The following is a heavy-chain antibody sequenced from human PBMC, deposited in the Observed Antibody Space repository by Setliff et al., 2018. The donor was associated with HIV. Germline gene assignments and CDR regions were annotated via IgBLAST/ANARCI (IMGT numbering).Heavy chain of an antibody. CDR3: ARQGLVLVPASIDWRLPPSPIDY. Sequence: SETLSLTCTVSGGSIRSSIYYWGWVRQPPGKGLEWIGSIYYSGSTYYNPSLKSRITISVDTSKNQFSLRLSSVTAADTAVYYCARQGLVLVPASIDWRLPPSPIDYWGQGALVTVSS. CDR1: GGSIRSSIYY. J-gene: IGHJ4*02. D-gene: IGHD2-2*01. CDR2: IYYSGST. V-gene: IGHV4-39*01.